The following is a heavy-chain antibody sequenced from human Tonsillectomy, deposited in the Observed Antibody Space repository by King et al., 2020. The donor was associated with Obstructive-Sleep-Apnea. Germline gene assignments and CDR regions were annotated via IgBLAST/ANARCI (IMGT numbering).Heavy chain of an antibody. CDR1: GFTFSSFG. Sequence: VQLVESGGGMVQPGRSLRLSCAASGFTFSSFGMHWVRQAPGKGLEWVAFIRFDGSNEYYVDSVKGRFTISRDNSKSTLYLQMNNLRAEDTAVYYCAKGRSGTLWHYFDYWGQGTLVTVSS. V-gene: IGHV3-30*02. CDR3: AKGRSGTLWHYFDY. J-gene: IGHJ4*02. CDR2: IRFDGSNE. D-gene: IGHD3-3*01.